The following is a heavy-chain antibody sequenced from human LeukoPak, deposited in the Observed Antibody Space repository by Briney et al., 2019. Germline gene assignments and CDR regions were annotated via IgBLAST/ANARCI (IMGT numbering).Heavy chain of an antibody. CDR2: IYYSGST. D-gene: IGHD3-22*01. J-gene: IGHJ3*02. CDR1: GGSISSSSYY. V-gene: IGHV4-39*07. Sequence: PSETLSLTCTVSGGSISSSSYYWGWIRQPPGKGLEWIGSIYYSGSTYYNPSLKSRVTISVDTSKNQFSLKLSSVTAADTAVYYCVHYDSSGYGAFDIWGQGTMVTVSS. CDR3: VHYDSSGYGAFDI.